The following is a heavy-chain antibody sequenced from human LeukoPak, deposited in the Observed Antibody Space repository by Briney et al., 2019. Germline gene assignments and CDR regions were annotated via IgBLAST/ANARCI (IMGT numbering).Heavy chain of an antibody. D-gene: IGHD1-1*01. CDR2: ITLTGSRT. V-gene: IGHV3-23*01. J-gene: IGHJ4*02. CDR1: GFSFSSYG. Sequence: GGSLRLSCAASGFSFSSYGMSWVRQAPGKGLEWVATITLTGSRTYFPGSVKGRFTLSRDNSKSMLYLQMNSLRAEDTALYYCAKGKAEAYPYNFDNWGQGILVTVSS. CDR3: AKGKAEAYPYNFDN.